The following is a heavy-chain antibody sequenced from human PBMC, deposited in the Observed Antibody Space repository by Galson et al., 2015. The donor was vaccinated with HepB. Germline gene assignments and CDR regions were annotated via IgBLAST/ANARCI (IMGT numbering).Heavy chain of an antibody. D-gene: IGHD6-6*01. Sequence: SLRLSCAASGFTFSSYSMNWVRQAPGKGLEWVSSISSSSSYIYYADSVKGRFTISRDNAKNSLYLQMNSLRAEDTAVYYCARARWGIAARPVSFGYWGQGTLVTVSS. CDR3: ARARWGIAARPVSFGY. CDR2: ISSSSSYI. J-gene: IGHJ4*02. CDR1: GFTFSSYS. V-gene: IGHV3-21*01.